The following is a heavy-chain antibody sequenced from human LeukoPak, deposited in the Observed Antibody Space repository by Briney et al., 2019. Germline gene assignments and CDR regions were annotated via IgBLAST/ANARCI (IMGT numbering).Heavy chain of an antibody. CDR3: AREGERYYFDY. J-gene: IGHJ4*02. CDR1: GFTFSSYW. CDR2: IKQDGSEK. Sequence: PGGSLRLSCAASGFTFSSYWMSWVRQAPGKGLEWVANIKQDGSEKYYVDSVKGRFTISRDNAKNSLYLQMNSLRAEDTAAYYCAREGERYYFDYWGQGTLVTVSS. V-gene: IGHV3-7*01.